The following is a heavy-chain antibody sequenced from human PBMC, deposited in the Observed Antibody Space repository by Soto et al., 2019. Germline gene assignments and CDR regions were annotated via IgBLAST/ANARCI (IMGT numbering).Heavy chain of an antibody. CDR2: ISAYNGNT. D-gene: IGHD4-17*01. Sequence: ASVKVSCKASGYTFTSYCISWVRQAPGQGLEWMGWISAYNGNTNYAQKLQGRVTMTTDTSTSTAYMELRSLRSDDTAVYYCARDSKHDYGDSFDYWGQGTLVTVSS. CDR1: GYTFTSYC. J-gene: IGHJ4*02. V-gene: IGHV1-18*01. CDR3: ARDSKHDYGDSFDY.